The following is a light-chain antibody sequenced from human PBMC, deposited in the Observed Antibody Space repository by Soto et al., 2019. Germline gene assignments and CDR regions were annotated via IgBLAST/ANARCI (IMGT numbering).Light chain of an antibody. J-gene: IGLJ1*01. CDR2: KGT. Sequence: QSALAQPASVSGSPGQSITISCTGTSSDVGAYNSVSWYQQHPHRAPQVIIYKGTQRPSGVSNRFSGSTSGNAASLPISALQADDEADYFCCSSAPESTYVFGTGTQLTVL. CDR3: CSSAPESTYV. CDR1: SSDVGAYNS. V-gene: IGLV2-23*01.